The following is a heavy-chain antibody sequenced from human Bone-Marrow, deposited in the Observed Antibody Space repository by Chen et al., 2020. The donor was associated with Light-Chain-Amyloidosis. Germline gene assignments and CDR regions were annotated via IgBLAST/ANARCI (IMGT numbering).Heavy chain of an antibody. Sequence: EVQLVESGGGLIQPGGSLRLCCAASGFTVSSNYMSWVRQAPGKGMEWVSVIYSGGSSYYANSVKGRFTISRDTSKNTLYLQMNSLRAEDSAVYYCAREFTMVRGISYYYFGMDVWGQGTTVTVSS. D-gene: IGHD3-10*01. V-gene: IGHV3-53*01. CDR2: IYSGGSS. CDR3: AREFTMVRGISYYYFGMDV. CDR1: GFTVSSNY. J-gene: IGHJ6*02.